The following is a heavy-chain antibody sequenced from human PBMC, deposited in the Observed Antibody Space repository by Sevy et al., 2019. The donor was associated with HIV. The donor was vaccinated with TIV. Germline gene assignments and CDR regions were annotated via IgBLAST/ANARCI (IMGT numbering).Heavy chain of an antibody. Sequence: GGSLGLSCATSGFTFSSYSMHWVRQAPGKGLEWVATISYDGSNKHYADSVKGRFTISRDNFKNSLSLQMNSLGAEDTAMYYCALERLSSDVAEYFQNWGQGTLVTVSS. CDR1: GFTFSSYS. D-gene: IGHD1-1*01. CDR2: ISYDGSNK. CDR3: ALERLSSDVAEYFQN. J-gene: IGHJ1*01. V-gene: IGHV3-30-3*01.